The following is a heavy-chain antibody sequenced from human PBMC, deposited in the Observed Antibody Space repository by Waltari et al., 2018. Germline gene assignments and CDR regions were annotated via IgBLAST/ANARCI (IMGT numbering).Heavy chain of an antibody. V-gene: IGHV3-30*02. CDR3: VTDYADYVEYFQH. J-gene: IGHJ1*01. D-gene: IGHD4-17*01. CDR2: IRYDGNDK. CDR1: GFTFTSCG. Sequence: QVQLVESGGGVVQPGGSLRLSCAASGFTFTSCGLHWVRQAPGKGLEWGAFIRYDGNDKEYAASVMGLFTISRDSSKNTLYLQMNSLRIEDTAVYYCVTDYADYVEYFQHWGQGTLVTVSS.